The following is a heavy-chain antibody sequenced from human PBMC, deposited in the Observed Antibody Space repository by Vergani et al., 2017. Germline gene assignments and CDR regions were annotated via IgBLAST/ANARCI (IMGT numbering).Heavy chain of an antibody. CDR3: AGDNKQLRPRAFDL. V-gene: IGHV4-61*02. CDR2: SYVSGIT. CDR1: GASINNDFYY. D-gene: IGHD4-23*01. Sequence: QVQLQESGPGLMKPSQTLSLTCTVSGASINNDFYYWHWNRHPAGKGLEWIGRSYVSGITDYNSSLQSRVSMSVDTSKNQFSLTLTSVTAADTAVYYCAGDNKQLRPRAFDLWHEGTMVTV. J-gene: IGHJ3*01.